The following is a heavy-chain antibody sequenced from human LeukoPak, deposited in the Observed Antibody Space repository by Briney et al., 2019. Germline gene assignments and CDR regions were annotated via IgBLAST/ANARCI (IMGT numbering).Heavy chain of an antibody. CDR3: ARDRGGDTLHFDY. CDR1: GGSISSSSHY. V-gene: IGHV4-39*02. D-gene: IGHD2-21*02. CDR2: IHYSGST. J-gene: IGHJ4*02. Sequence: SETLSLTCTVSGGSISSSSHYWGWIRQPPGKGLEWIGNIHYSGSTYYNPSVKSRVTISVDTSKNQFSLKLSSVTAADTAVYYCARDRGGDTLHFDYWGQGTLVTVSS.